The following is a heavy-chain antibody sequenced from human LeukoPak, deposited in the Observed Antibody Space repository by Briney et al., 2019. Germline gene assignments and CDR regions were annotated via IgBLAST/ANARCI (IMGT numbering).Heavy chain of an antibody. V-gene: IGHV1-3*01. CDR3: ARGSPIKYSSGWYRDYYYYGMDV. D-gene: IGHD6-19*01. CDR1: GYTFTSFA. J-gene: IGHJ6*02. CDR2: INAGNGNT. Sequence: ASVKVSCKASGYTFTSFAIHWVRQAPGQRLEWMGWINAGNGNTKYSQKFQGRVTITRDTSASTAYMELSSLRSEDTAVYYCARGSPIKYSSGWYRDYYYYGMDVWGQGTTVTVSS.